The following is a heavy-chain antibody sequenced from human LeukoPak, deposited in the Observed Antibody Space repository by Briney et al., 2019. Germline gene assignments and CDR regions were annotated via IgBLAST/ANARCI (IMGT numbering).Heavy chain of an antibody. CDR3: ARDQTPFY. Sequence: GSLRLPCAASEFSVGSNYMTWVRQAPGKGLEWVANIKHDGSEDYYLDSVKGRFTISRDNAKSSMWLQMNSLRDEDTAVYYCARDQTPFYWGQGSLVTVSS. J-gene: IGHJ4*02. D-gene: IGHD2-15*01. CDR1: EFSVGSNY. CDR2: IKHDGSED. V-gene: IGHV3-7*01.